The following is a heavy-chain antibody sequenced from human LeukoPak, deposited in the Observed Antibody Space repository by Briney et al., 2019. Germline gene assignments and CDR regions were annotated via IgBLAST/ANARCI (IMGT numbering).Heavy chain of an antibody. D-gene: IGHD3-22*01. V-gene: IGHV3-15*01. CDR3: TTDYYDSSGYYENY. Sequence: KSGGSLRLSCAASGFTFSNAWMSWVRQAPGKGLEWDGRIKSKTDGGTTDYAAPVKGRFTISRDDSKNTLYLQMNSLKTEDTAVYYCTTDYYDSSGYYENYWGQGTLVTVSS. CDR1: GFTFSNAW. J-gene: IGHJ4*02. CDR2: IKSKTDGGTT.